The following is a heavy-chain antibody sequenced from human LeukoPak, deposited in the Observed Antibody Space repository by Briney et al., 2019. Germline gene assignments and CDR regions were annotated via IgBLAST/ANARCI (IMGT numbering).Heavy chain of an antibody. CDR2: ISYDGSNK. D-gene: IGHD5-18*01. Sequence: GRSLRLSCAASGFTFSSYGMHWVRQAPGKGLEWVAVISYDGSNKYYADSVKGGFTISRDNSKNTLYLQMNSLGAEDTAVYYCAKDRKGYSYDWGQGTLVTVSS. V-gene: IGHV3-30*18. J-gene: IGHJ4*02. CDR3: AKDRKGYSYD. CDR1: GFTFSSYG.